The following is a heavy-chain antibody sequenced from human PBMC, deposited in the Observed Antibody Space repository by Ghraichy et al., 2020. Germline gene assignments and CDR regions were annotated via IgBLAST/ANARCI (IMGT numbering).Heavy chain of an antibody. V-gene: IGHV4-31*03. J-gene: IGHJ5*02. D-gene: IGHD4-17*01. CDR3: ARGWPERPTVPAGWFDP. Sequence: SETLSLTCTVSGGSISSGGYYWSWIRQHPGKGLEWIGYIYYSGSTYYNPSLKSRVTISVDTSKNQFSLKLSSVTAADTAVYYCARGWPERPTVPAGWFDPWGQGTLVTVSS. CDR2: IYYSGST. CDR1: GGSISSGGYY.